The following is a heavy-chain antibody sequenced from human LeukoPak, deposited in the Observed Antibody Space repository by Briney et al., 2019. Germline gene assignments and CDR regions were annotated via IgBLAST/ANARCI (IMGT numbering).Heavy chain of an antibody. CDR2: ISYDGSNK. Sequence: GRSLRLSCAASGFTFSSYAMHWVRQAPGKGLEWVAVISYDGSNKYYADSVKGRFTISRDNSKNTLYLQMNSLRAEDTAVYYCARSPTTVVDMYFDYWGQGPLVTVSS. J-gene: IGHJ4*02. D-gene: IGHD4-23*01. V-gene: IGHV3-30-3*01. CDR3: ARSPTTVVDMYFDY. CDR1: GFTFSSYA.